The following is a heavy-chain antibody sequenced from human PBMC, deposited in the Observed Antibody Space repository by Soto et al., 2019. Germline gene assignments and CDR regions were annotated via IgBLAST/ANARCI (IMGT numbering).Heavy chain of an antibody. CDR2: IWYDGSNK. D-gene: IGHD4-17*01. Sequence: GGSLRLSCAASGFTFSSYGMHWVRQAPGKGLEWVAVIWYDGSNKYYADSVKGRFTISRDNSKNTLYLQMNSLRAEDTAVYYCARDPSYYGDSISYYFDYWGQGTLVTVSS. V-gene: IGHV3-33*01. CDR1: GFTFSSYG. J-gene: IGHJ4*02. CDR3: ARDPSYYGDSISYYFDY.